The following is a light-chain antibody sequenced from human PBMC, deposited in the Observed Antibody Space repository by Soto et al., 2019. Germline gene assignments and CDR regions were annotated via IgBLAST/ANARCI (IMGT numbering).Light chain of an antibody. CDR3: CSFVRTNGLL. Sequence: QSALTQPASVSGSPGQSITISCTGTSSDVGSYDLVSWYQHHSGKAPKIIIYEVNKRPSGISDRFSGSKSGNTASLTISGLQAEDEADYFCCSFVRTNGLLFGGGTKLT. V-gene: IGLV2-23*02. CDR1: SSDVGSYDL. CDR2: EVN. J-gene: IGLJ2*01.